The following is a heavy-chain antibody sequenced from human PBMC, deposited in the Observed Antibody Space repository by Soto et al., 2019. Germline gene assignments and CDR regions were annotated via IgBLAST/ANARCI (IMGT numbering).Heavy chain of an antibody. CDR3: ARDTKAPRIAARPLDY. Sequence: QVQLVQSGAEVKKPGASVKVSCKASGYTFTSYGISWVRQAPGQGLEWMGWISAYNGNTNYAQKLPGRVTMTTDTSTSTAYMELRSLRSDDTAVYYCARDTKAPRIAARPLDYWGQGTLVTVSS. V-gene: IGHV1-18*04. D-gene: IGHD6-13*01. J-gene: IGHJ4*02. CDR2: ISAYNGNT. CDR1: GYTFTSYG.